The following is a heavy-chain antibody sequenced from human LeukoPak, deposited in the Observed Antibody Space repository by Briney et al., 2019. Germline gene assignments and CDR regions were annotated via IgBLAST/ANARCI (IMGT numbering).Heavy chain of an antibody. J-gene: IGHJ6*03. Sequence: QPGGSLRLSCAASGFTFSGYAMSWVRQAPGKGLEWVSAISGSGGSTYYADSVKGRFTISRDNSKNTLYLQMNSLRAEDTAVYYCAKGAQWELPRTLYYYYYMDVWGKGTTVTVSS. CDR2: ISGSGGST. D-gene: IGHD1-26*01. V-gene: IGHV3-23*01. CDR3: AKGAQWELPRTLYYYYYMDV. CDR1: GFTFSGYA.